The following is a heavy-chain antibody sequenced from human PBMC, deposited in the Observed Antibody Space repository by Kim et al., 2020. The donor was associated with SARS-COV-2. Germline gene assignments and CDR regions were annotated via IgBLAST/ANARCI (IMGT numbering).Heavy chain of an antibody. Sequence: SETLSLTCTVSGYSISSGYYWGWIRQPPGKGLEWIGSIYHSGSTYYNPSLKSRVTISVDTSKNQFSLKLSSVTAADTAVYYCARGGAMIVVVTISYWGQGTLVTVSS. CDR3: ARGGAMIVVVTISY. CDR1: GYSISSGYY. D-gene: IGHD3-22*01. V-gene: IGHV4-38-2*02. CDR2: IYHSGST. J-gene: IGHJ4*02.